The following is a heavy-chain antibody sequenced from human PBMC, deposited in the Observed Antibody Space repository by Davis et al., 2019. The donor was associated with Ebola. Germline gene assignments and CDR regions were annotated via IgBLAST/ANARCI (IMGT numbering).Heavy chain of an antibody. CDR3: ARDPLYSSSWYGWFDP. J-gene: IGHJ5*02. Sequence: AASVKVSCKASGYTFTSNAMHWVRQAPGQRLEWMGWINAGNGNTKYSQKFQGRVTITRDTSASTAYMELSSLRSEDTAVYYCARDPLYSSSWYGWFDPWGQGTLVTVSS. CDR2: INAGNGNT. D-gene: IGHD6-13*01. V-gene: IGHV1-3*01. CDR1: GYTFTSNA.